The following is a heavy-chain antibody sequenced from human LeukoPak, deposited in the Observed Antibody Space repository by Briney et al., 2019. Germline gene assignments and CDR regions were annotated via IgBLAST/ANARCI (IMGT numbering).Heavy chain of an antibody. J-gene: IGHJ4*02. V-gene: IGHV3-30*04. CDR3: AREEYSGSYPDFDY. CDR2: ISYDGSNK. D-gene: IGHD1-26*01. Sequence: GGSLRLSCAASVFTFSSYSMHWVRQAPCKGLEWVAVISYDGSNKYYADSVKGRFTISRDNSKNTLYLQMNSLRAEDTAVYYCAREEYSGSYPDFDYWGQGTLVTVSS. CDR1: VFTFSSYS.